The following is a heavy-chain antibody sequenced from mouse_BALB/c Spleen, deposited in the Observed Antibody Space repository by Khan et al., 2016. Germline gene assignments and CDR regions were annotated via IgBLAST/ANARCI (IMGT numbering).Heavy chain of an antibody. J-gene: IGHJ2*01. Sequence: QVQLQQSGAELVKPGASVKLSCKASGYTFTSYYVYWVKQRPGQGLEWIGEINPSNGGTKFNEKFKNKATMTVDKSSSTAYMQLSSLTSEDSAVYYCTLRPYWCQGTTLTVSS. CDR1: GYTFTSYY. CDR2: INPSNGGT. CDR3: TLRPY. V-gene: IGHV1S81*02.